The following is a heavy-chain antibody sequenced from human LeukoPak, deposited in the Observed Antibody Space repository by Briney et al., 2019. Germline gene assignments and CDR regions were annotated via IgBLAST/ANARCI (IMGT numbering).Heavy chain of an antibody. D-gene: IGHD3-10*01. CDR1: GSTFSSYW. V-gene: IGHV3-74*01. Sequence: GGSLRLSCAASGSTFSSYWMHWVRQATGKGLVWVSRINSDGSSTSYADSVKGRFTISRDNAKNTLYLQMNSLRAEDTAVYYCARDRAFYGSGSYLPLYYFDYWGQGTLVTVSS. CDR3: ARDRAFYGSGSYLPLYYFDY. J-gene: IGHJ4*02. CDR2: INSDGSST.